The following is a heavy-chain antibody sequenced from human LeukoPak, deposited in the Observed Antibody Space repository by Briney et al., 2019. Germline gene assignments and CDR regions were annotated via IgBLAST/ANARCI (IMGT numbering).Heavy chain of an antibody. CDR3: AKGIWFRESRAN. CDR1: GFTFSSYA. V-gene: IGHV3-23*01. J-gene: IGHJ4*02. CDR2: ISGSGGST. Sequence: PGGSLRLSCAASGFTFSSYAMSWVRQAPGKGLEWVAAISGSGGSTYYADSVKGRFTISRDNSKNTLYLQMNSLRAEDTAVYYCAKGIWFRESRANWGQGTLVTVSS. D-gene: IGHD3-10*01.